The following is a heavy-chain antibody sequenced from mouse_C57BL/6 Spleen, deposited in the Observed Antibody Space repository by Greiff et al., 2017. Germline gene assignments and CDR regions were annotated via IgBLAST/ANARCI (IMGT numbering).Heavy chain of an antibody. CDR2: IWSDGST. J-gene: IGHJ4*01. CDR3: ARHESNHYAMDY. Sequence: VKLMESGPGLVAPSQSLSITCTVSGFSLTSYGVHWVRQPPGKGLEWLVVIWSDGSTTYNSALNSRLSISKDNSKSQVFLKMNSLQTDDTAMYYCARHESNHYAMDYWGQGTSVTVSS. D-gene: IGHD2-5*01. CDR1: GFSLTSYG. V-gene: IGHV2-6-1*01.